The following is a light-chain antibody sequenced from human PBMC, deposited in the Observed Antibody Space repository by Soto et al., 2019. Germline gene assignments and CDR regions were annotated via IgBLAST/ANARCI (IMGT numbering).Light chain of an antibody. CDR2: GAS. CDR1: RRINLN. J-gene: IGKJ5*01. V-gene: IGKV1-9*01. Sequence: TQAPATRSLSPWERATLSCRASRRINLNLAWYQQKPGKAPKLIIFGASNLQSGVPSRFSGSGSGTDFTLSISSLQPEDFATYYCQQLYSYSQVTFGQGTRLEIK. CDR3: QQLYSYSQVT.